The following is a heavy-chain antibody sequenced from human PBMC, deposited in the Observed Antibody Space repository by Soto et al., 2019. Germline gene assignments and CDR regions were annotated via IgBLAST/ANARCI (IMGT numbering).Heavy chain of an antibody. J-gene: IGHJ3*02. CDR3: AREGNSDAFDI. V-gene: IGHV4-30-2*01. D-gene: IGHD4-4*01. Sequence: QLQLQESGSGLVKPSQTLSLTCAVYGGSISSGGYTWSWIRQPPGKGLEWIGYIYHSGSTYYNPSLKSRVTISVDRSESQFSLKLSSVTAADTAVYYCAREGNSDAFDIWGQGTMVTVSS. CDR2: IYHSGST. CDR1: GGSISSGGYT.